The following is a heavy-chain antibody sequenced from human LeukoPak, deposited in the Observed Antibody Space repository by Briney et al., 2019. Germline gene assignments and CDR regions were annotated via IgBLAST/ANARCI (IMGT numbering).Heavy chain of an antibody. V-gene: IGHV3-48*01. J-gene: IGHJ6*03. Sequence: GGSLRLSCAASGFTFSTSGMNWVRQAPGKGLEWVSYIISSSNTIYYADSVKGRFTISRDNSKNSLYLQMNSLKAKDTAVYYCAREEKMEEGYYYYMDVWGKGTTVTVSS. CDR1: GFTFSTSG. CDR2: IISSSNTI. D-gene: IGHD5-24*01. CDR3: AREEKMEEGYYYYMDV.